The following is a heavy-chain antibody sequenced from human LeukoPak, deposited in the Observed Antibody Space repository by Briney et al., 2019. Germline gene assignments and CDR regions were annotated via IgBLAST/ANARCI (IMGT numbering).Heavy chain of an antibody. Sequence: SETLSLTCTVSGGSISSYYWGWIRQPPGKGLEWIGSIYYSGSTYYNPSLKSRVTISVDTSKNQFSLKLSSVTAADTAVYYCARHVLTNFDYWGQGTLVTVSS. V-gene: IGHV4-39*01. CDR2: IYYSGST. CDR3: ARHVLTNFDY. J-gene: IGHJ4*02. CDR1: GGSISSYY.